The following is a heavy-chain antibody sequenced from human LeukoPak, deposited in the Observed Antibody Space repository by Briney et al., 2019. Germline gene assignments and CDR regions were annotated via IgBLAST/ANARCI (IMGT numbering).Heavy chain of an antibody. CDR2: INPSGGST. CDR3: ARVSGMVRGAGDY. Sequence: GASVKVSCKSSGYTFTSYYMYWVRHAPGQGLEWMGIINPSGGSTSYAQKFQGRVTMTRDTSTSTVYMELSSLRSEDTAVYYCARVSGMVRGAGDYWGQGTLVTVSS. J-gene: IGHJ4*02. V-gene: IGHV1-46*01. D-gene: IGHD3-10*01. CDR1: GYTFTSYY.